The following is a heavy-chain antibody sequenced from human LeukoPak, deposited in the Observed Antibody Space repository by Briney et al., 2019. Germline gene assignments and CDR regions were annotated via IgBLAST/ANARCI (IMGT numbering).Heavy chain of an antibody. CDR1: GFTFSRDS. J-gene: IGHJ4*02. CDR2: INGGGSPI. CDR3: VRDNPRCCGVIPANIDDY. Sequence: PGGSLRLSCAASGFTFSRDSMNWVRQAPGKGLEWVSYINGGGSPIFYADSVRGRFTISSDNAKNSLHLQMNSLRAEDTAVYYCVRDNPRCCGVIPANIDDYWGQGTLVTVSS. D-gene: IGHD2-21*01. V-gene: IGHV3-48*01.